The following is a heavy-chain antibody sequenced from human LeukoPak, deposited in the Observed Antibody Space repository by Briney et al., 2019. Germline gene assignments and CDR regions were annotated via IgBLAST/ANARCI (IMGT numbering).Heavy chain of an antibody. CDR2: INHSGST. J-gene: IGHJ5*02. V-gene: IGHV4-34*01. CDR3: AREPSSSSWYWDWFDP. D-gene: IGHD6-13*01. Sequence: SETLSLTCAVYGGSFSGYYWSWIRQPPGKGLEWIGEINHSGSTNYNPSLKSRVTISVDTSKNQFSLKPSSVTAADTAVYYCAREPSSSSWYWDWFDPWGQGTLVTVSS. CDR1: GGSFSGYY.